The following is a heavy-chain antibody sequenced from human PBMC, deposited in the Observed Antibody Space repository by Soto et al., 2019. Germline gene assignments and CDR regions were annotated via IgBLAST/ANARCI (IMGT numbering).Heavy chain of an antibody. V-gene: IGHV3-7*05. CDR3: YYDFWSGYYTGGDDAFDI. CDR2: IKQDGSEK. D-gene: IGHD3-3*01. CDR1: GFTFSSYW. Sequence: PGGSLRLSCAASGFTFSSYWMSWVRQAPGKGLEWVANIKQDGSEKYYVDSVKGRFTISRDNAKNSLYLQMNSLRAEDTAVYYCYYDFWSGYYTGGDDAFDIWGQGTMVTVSS. J-gene: IGHJ3*02.